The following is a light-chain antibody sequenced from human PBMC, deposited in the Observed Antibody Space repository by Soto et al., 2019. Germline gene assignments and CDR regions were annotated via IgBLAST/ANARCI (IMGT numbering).Light chain of an antibody. Sequence: QSALTQPASVSGSPGQSITISCTGTSSDVGGYNYVSWYQQHPGKAPKLMVSEVSNKPSGVSHRFSGSKSGNTASLTISGRQAEDEAEYYCSSYTSSGPVFGGGTQLTVL. V-gene: IGLV2-14*01. CDR3: SSYTSSGPV. J-gene: IGLJ2*01. CDR2: EVS. CDR1: SSDVGGYNY.